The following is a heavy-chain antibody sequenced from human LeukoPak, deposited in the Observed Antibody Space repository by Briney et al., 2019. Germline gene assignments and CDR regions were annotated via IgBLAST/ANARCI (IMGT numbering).Heavy chain of an antibody. CDR1: GGSFSDYY. CDR2: INNGGST. J-gene: IGHJ1*01. D-gene: IGHD3-22*01. V-gene: IGHV4-34*01. CDR3: AYSSDFQQH. Sequence: PSETLSLTCAVYGGSFSDYYWSSFRQPPGKGLEWIGEINNGGSTNYNPSLKSRVTISVDTSKNQFSLKLSSVTAADTAVYYCAYSSDFQQHWGQGTLVTVSS.